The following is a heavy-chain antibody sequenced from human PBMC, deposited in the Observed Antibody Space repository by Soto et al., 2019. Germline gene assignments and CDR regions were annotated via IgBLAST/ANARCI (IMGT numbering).Heavy chain of an antibody. CDR3: ARDTTYYYDSSGYIPSYFDY. CDR2: IIPIFGTA. J-gene: IGHJ4*02. D-gene: IGHD3-22*01. CDR1: GGTFSSYA. Sequence: SVKVSCKASGGTFSSYAISWVRQAPGQGLEWMGGIIPIFGTANYAQKFQGRVTITADESTSTAYMELSSLRSEDTAVYYCARDTTYYYDSSGYIPSYFDYWGQGTLVTSPQ. V-gene: IGHV1-69*13.